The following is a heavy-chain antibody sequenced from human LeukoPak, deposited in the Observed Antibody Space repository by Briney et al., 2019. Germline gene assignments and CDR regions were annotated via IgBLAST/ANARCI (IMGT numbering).Heavy chain of an antibody. CDR1: GFTFSSHS. J-gene: IGHJ4*02. Sequence: GGSLRLSCAASGFTFSSHSMNWVRQAPGKGLEWVGRIKSKTDGGTTDYAAPVKGRFTIPRDDSKNTLYLQMNSLKTEDTAVYYCTTRLATVTIYDYWGQGTLVTVSS. CDR3: TTRLATVTIYDY. V-gene: IGHV3-15*07. D-gene: IGHD4-11*01. CDR2: IKSKTDGGTT.